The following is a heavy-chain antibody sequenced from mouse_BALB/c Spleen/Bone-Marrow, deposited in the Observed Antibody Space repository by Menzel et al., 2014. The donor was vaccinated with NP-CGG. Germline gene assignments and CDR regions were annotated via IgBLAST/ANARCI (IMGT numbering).Heavy chain of an antibody. J-gene: IGHJ4*01. CDR3: ARRDYYYGMDY. Sequence: EVQGVESGGGLVQLGGSLKLSCAASGLDFSRYWMSWVRQAPGKGLEWIGEINPDSRTINSTPSLKDKFIISRDKGKNTLYLEMSKVRSEDTALYYCARRDYYYGMDYWGQGTSVTVSS. CDR2: INPDSRTI. D-gene: IGHD3-3*01. CDR1: GLDFSRYW. V-gene: IGHV4-1*02.